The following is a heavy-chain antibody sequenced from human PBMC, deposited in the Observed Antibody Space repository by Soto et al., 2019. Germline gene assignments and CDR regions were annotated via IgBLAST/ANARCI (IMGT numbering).Heavy chain of an antibody. CDR1: GGSISSGGYS. D-gene: IGHD5-18*01. CDR3: ARERGIYGYDY. J-gene: IGHJ4*02. V-gene: IGHV4-30-2*01. Sequence: SETLSLTCAVSGGSISSGGYSWSWIRRPPGKGLEWIGYIYHSGSTYYNPSLKSRVTISVDRSKNQFSLKLSSVTAADTAVYYCARERGIYGYDYWGQGTLVTVSS. CDR2: IYHSGST.